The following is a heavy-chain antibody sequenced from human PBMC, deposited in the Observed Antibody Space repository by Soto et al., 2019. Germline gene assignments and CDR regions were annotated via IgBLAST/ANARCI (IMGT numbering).Heavy chain of an antibody. J-gene: IGHJ5*02. Sequence: SGPTLVNPTQTLTLTCTFSGFSLSTSGMCVSWIRQPPGKALEWLARIDWDDDKYYSTSLKTRLTISKDTSKNQVVLTMTNMDPVDTATYYCARMTAGITGTTMGSRWFDPWGQGTLVTVSS. CDR3: ARMTAGITGTTMGSRWFDP. D-gene: IGHD1-7*01. V-gene: IGHV2-70*11. CDR2: IDWDDDK. CDR1: GFSLSTSGMC.